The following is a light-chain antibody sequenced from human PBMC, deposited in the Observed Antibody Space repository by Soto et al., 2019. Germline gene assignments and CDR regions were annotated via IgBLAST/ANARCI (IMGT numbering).Light chain of an antibody. CDR2: AAS. CDR3: QQSYNTPLA. Sequence: DIQMTQSPSSLSASVGDRVTITCRASQSISSYLNWYQQKPGKAPKLLIYAASSLQSGVPSRFSGSGSGTDFSLPISSLQPEDFATYYCQQSYNTPLAFGQETNVEIK. CDR1: QSISSY. J-gene: IGKJ1*01. V-gene: IGKV1-39*01.